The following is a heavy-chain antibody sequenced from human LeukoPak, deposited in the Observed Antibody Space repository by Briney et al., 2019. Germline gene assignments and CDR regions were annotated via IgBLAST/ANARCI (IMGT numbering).Heavy chain of an antibody. CDR3: AKVEGVAGPGDY. Sequence: GGSLRLSCAASGFTFSSYAMSWVRQAPGKGLEWVSAISGSESITYYADSVKGRFTISRDNSKNTLYLQMNSLRAEDTAVYYCAKVEGVAGPGDYWGQGTLVTVSS. CDR1: GFTFSSYA. V-gene: IGHV3-23*01. CDR2: ISGSESIT. D-gene: IGHD6-19*01. J-gene: IGHJ4*02.